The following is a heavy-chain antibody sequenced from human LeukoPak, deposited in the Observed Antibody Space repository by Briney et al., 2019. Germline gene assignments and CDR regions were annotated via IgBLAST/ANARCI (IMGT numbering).Heavy chain of an antibody. Sequence: GGSLRLSCAASGFTFNNYWLHWVRQVPGKGLVWVSRINNDGSSASYVDSAKGRFTISRDNAKNTLFLQMNSLRAEDTAVYYCARRGTGHGMDVWGQGTTVIVSS. CDR2: INNDGSSA. CDR3: ARRGTGHGMDV. J-gene: IGHJ6*02. V-gene: IGHV3-74*01. D-gene: IGHD1-1*01. CDR1: GFTFNNYW.